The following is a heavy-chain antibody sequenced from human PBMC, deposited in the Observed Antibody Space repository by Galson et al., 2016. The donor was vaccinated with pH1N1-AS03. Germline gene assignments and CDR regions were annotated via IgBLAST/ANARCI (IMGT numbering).Heavy chain of an antibody. CDR1: GYTFTRYY. J-gene: IGHJ4*02. Sequence: SVKVSCKASGYTFTRYYVHWVRQAPGEGLEWMGVIDPSGGGTTYAQKFQDRVTMTRDTSTSSAHMELSSLRFDDTAVYYRLAYGSGTQAYFDYWGQGTPVAVSS. CDR3: LAYGSGTQAYFDY. CDR2: IDPSGGGT. V-gene: IGHV1-46*01. D-gene: IGHD3-10*01.